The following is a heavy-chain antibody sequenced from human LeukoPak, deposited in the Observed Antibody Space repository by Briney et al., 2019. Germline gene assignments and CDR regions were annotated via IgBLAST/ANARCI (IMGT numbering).Heavy chain of an antibody. CDR3: ARGGGAGSADAFDI. D-gene: IGHD4-17*01. Sequence: PGGSLRLSCAASGFTFSSYSMNWVRQAPGKGLEWVSYISSSSSTIYYADSVKGRFTISRDNAKNSLYLQMNSLRAEDTAVYYCARGGGAGSADAFDIWGQGTMVTVSS. V-gene: IGHV3-48*01. CDR1: GFTFSSYS. J-gene: IGHJ3*02. CDR2: ISSSSSTI.